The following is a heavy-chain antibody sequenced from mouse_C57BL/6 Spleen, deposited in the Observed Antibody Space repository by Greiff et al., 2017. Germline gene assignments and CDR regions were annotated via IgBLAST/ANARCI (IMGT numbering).Heavy chain of an antibody. J-gene: IGHJ4*01. Sequence: EVKLVESGGGLVKPGGSLKLSCAASGFTFSDYGMHWVRQAPEKGLEWVAYISSGSSTIYYADTVKGRFTISRDNAKNTLFLQMTRLRSEDTAMYYCARFSHDGYYGMDYWGQGTSVTVSS. D-gene: IGHD2-3*01. CDR2: ISSGSSTI. V-gene: IGHV5-17*01. CDR1: GFTFSDYG. CDR3: ARFSHDGYYGMDY.